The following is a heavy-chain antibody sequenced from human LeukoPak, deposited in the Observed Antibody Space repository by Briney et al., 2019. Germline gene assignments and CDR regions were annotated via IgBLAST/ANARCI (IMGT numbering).Heavy chain of an antibody. CDR1: GGSISSNSYY. CDR2: IYYSGST. Sequence: PSETLSLTCTVSGGSISSNSYYWGWIRQPPGKGLEWIGSIYYSGSTYYNPSLKSRVTISVDTSKNQFSLKLSSVTAADTAVYYCARNDLYYYGSGSRIRGGPLEWGQGTLVTVSS. CDR3: ARNDLYYYGSGSRIRGGPLE. V-gene: IGHV4-39*01. D-gene: IGHD3-10*01. J-gene: IGHJ4*02.